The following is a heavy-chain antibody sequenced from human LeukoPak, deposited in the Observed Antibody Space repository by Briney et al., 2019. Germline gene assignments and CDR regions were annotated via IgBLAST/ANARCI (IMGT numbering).Heavy chain of an antibody. CDR2: ISGSGGRT. V-gene: IGHV3-23*01. D-gene: IGHD4-23*01. Sequence: GSLRLSCAASGFTFSSYAMSWVRQAPGKGLEWVSSISGSGGRTHYTDSVKGRFTISRDNFKKMLYLQMNSLKTEDTAVYFCARGARKGDDYGGFFDYWGQGTLVTVSS. CDR3: ARGARKGDDYGGFFDY. J-gene: IGHJ4*02. CDR1: GFTFSSYA.